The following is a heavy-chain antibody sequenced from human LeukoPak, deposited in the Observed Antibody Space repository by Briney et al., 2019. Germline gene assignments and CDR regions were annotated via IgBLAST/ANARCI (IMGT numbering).Heavy chain of an antibody. Sequence: SETLSLTCTVSGGSISSYYWSWIRQPPGKGLEWIGYIYYSGSTNYNPSLKSRVTISVDASKNQFSLKLSSVTAADTAVYYCARVSSIGRYAFDIWGQGTLVTVSS. D-gene: IGHD2-2*01. CDR1: GGSISSYY. CDR3: ARVSSIGRYAFDI. CDR2: IYYSGST. J-gene: IGHJ4*02. V-gene: IGHV4-59*01.